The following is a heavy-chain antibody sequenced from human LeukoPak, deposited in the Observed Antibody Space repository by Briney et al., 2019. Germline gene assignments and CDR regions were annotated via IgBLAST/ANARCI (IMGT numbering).Heavy chain of an antibody. CDR1: GGTSNNYA. CDR2: VVPMFGIR. CDR3: ATEPSRSYSFDHLDF. Sequence: SVKVSCKTSGGTSNNYAISWVRQAPGQGLEWMGRVVPMFGIRNYPQTFRGRVNITADKATNTVYMELRSLRAEDTAIYYCATEPSRSYSFDHLDFWGLGTPVTVSS. D-gene: IGHD5-12*01. V-gene: IGHV1-69*04. J-gene: IGHJ4*02.